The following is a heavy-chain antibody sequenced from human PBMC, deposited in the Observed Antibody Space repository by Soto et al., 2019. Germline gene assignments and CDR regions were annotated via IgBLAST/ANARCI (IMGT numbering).Heavy chain of an antibody. CDR3: ARHSGSYYYYYYYGMDV. Sequence: SETLCLTCTVSGGSISSSSYYWGWIRQPPGKGLEWIGSIYYSGSTYYNPSLKSRVTISVDTSKNQFSLKLSSVTAADTAVYYCARHSGSYYYYYYYGMDVWGQGTTVTVSS. D-gene: IGHD1-26*01. V-gene: IGHV4-39*01. J-gene: IGHJ6*02. CDR2: IYYSGST. CDR1: GGSISSSSYY.